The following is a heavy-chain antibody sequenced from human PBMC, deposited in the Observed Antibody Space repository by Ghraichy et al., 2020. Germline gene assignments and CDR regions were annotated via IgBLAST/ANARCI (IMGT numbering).Heavy chain of an antibody. V-gene: IGHV3-21*01. D-gene: IGHD3-10*01. CDR3: ARDRHYGSGNYYCGMDV. CDR1: GFTFTTYS. CDR2: ISSSSTYI. Sequence: GGSLRLSCAASGFTFTTYSMNWVRQAPGKGLEWVSAISSSSTYIYYADSVKGRFTISRDNAKNSLYLQMDSLRAEDTAVYYCARDRHYGSGNYYCGMDVWGQGTTVTVSS. J-gene: IGHJ6*02.